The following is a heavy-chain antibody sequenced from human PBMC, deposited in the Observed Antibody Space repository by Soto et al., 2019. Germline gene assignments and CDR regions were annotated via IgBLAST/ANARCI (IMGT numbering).Heavy chain of an antibody. D-gene: IGHD6-13*01. CDR3: ARRGKAAARHFDY. CDR1: GGSISSSRYF. V-gene: IGHV4-39*01. Sequence: SEPLALTCTVSGGSISSSRYFWAWIRQPPGKALEWIGSVSSSGNTYYNPSLQSRVTISLDTSQNQFSLKLNSVTAADTAVYSCARRGKAAARHFDYWGQG. CDR2: VSSSGNT. J-gene: IGHJ4*02.